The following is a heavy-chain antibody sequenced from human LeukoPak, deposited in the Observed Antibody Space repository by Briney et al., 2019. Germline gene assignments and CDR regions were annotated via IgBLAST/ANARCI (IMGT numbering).Heavy chain of an antibody. V-gene: IGHV3-53*01. CDR2: IYSSADT. CDR1: GFTVSSKY. D-gene: IGHD3-10*01. CDR3: ATGYYFGSGSYGYLDY. Sequence: PGGSLRLSCAASGFTVSSKYMSWVRQTPGKGLQWVALIYSSADTYTADSVKGRFTISRDNSENTLYLQMDSLKAEDTAVYYWATGYYFGSGSYGYLDYWGQGTLVTVSS. J-gene: IGHJ4*02.